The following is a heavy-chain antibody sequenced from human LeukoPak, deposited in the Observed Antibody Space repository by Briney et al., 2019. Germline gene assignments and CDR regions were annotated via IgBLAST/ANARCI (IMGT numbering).Heavy chain of an antibody. CDR3: AKERSSGWPFDY. Sequence: GSLRLSCAASGFTFSDYYMSWIRQVPGKGLEWVSYISGSSSYTNYADSVKGRFTISRDNANNSLYLQMNSLRAEDTAVYYCAKERSSGWPFDYWGQGTLVTVSS. CDR2: ISGSSSYT. D-gene: IGHD6-19*01. J-gene: IGHJ4*02. V-gene: IGHV3-11*05. CDR1: GFTFSDYY.